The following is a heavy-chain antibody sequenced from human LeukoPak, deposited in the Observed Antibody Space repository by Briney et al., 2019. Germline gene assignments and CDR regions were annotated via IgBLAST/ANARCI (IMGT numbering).Heavy chain of an antibody. CDR2: ISGSGGST. CDR1: GFTFSSYA. D-gene: IGHD5-12*01. V-gene: IGHV3-23*01. Sequence: QTGGSLRLSCAASGFTFSSYAMSWVRQAPGQGLEWVSAISGSGGSTYYADSVKGRFTISRDNSKNTLYLQMNSLRAEDTAVYYCAKVGGIVATTADHFDYWGQGTLVTVSS. J-gene: IGHJ4*02. CDR3: AKVGGIVATTADHFDY.